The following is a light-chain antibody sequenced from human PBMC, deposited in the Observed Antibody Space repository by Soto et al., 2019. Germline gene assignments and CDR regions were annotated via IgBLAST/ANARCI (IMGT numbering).Light chain of an antibody. Sequence: DIQMTQSPSSLSASVGDRVTITCRTSQSISIYLNWYQQIPGKAPKLLIYASSNLHTGVPSRFSGSASGTDFTLTISSLQPEDIATYYCQQYDNLPITFGQGTRLEIK. CDR2: ASS. CDR3: QQYDNLPIT. J-gene: IGKJ5*01. V-gene: IGKV1-39*01. CDR1: QSISIY.